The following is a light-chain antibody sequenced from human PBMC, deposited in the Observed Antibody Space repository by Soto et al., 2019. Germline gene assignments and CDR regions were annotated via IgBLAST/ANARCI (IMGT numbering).Light chain of an antibody. Sequence: EIVMTPYPATLSVSPGGRATLSCRAGQSISDTLAWYQQKPGQAPRLLIYGASRRATGFPDRFSGSGSGTDFTLTISRLEPEDFAVYYCQQYGSSPWPFGQGTKVDI. V-gene: IGKV3-20*01. J-gene: IGKJ1*01. CDR2: GAS. CDR3: QQYGSSPWP. CDR1: QSISDT.